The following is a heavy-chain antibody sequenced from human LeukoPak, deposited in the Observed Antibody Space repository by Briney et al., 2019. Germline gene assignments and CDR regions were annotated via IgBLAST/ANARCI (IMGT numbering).Heavy chain of an antibody. D-gene: IGHD3-9*01. CDR2: IYYSGST. CDR1: GGSISSYY. CDR3: ARSKDILTGYCFDY. J-gene: IGHJ4*02. Sequence: SETLSLTCTVSGGSISSYYWSWIRQPPGKGLKWIGYIYYSGSTNYNPSLKSRVTISVDTSKNQFSLKLSSVTAADTAVYYCARSKDILTGYCFDYWGQGTLVTVSS. V-gene: IGHV4-59*01.